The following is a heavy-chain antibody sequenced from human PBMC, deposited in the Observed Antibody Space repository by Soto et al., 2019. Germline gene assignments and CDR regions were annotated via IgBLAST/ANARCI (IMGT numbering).Heavy chain of an antibody. CDR3: ARDQGATILNAFDI. CDR2: ILPIFATA. CDR1: GGTFSSYA. V-gene: IGHV1-69*12. D-gene: IGHD1-26*01. Sequence: QVQLVQSGAEVKKPGSSVKVSCKASGGTFSSYAISWVRQAPGQGLEWMGGILPIFATANYAQKFQGRVTITADESTSTAYMELNSLRSEDTAVYYWARDQGATILNAFDIWGQGTMVSVSS. J-gene: IGHJ3*02.